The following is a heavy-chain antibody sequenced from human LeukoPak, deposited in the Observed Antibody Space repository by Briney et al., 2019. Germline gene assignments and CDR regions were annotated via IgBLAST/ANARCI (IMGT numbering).Heavy chain of an antibody. CDR1: GGSISSSSYY. CDR2: ITYSGTT. V-gene: IGHV4-39*07. Sequence: SETLSLTCTVSGGSISSSSYYWGWIRQPPGKGLEWIGSITYSGTTYYNPSLKSRVTISVDKSKNQFSLKLTSVTAADTAFYYCARAREGATPLRAFDFWGQGTVVTVSP. CDR3: ARAREGATPLRAFDF. J-gene: IGHJ3*01. D-gene: IGHD1-26*01.